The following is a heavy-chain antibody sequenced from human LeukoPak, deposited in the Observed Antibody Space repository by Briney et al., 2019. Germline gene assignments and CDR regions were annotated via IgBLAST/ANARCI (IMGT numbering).Heavy chain of an antibody. Sequence: GESLKISCKVSGYIFTSHWIGWVRQMPGKGLEWMGMIYPGDSDTRYSPSFQGQVTISADKSISTAYLQLSSLKASDTAMYYCARQRDGFFDYWGQGTLVTVSS. J-gene: IGHJ4*02. CDR3: ARQRDGFFDY. CDR2: IYPGDSDT. V-gene: IGHV5-51*01. D-gene: IGHD5-24*01. CDR1: GYIFTSHW.